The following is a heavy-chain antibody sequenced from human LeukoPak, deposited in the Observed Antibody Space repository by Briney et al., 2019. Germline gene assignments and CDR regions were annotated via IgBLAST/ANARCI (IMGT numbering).Heavy chain of an antibody. J-gene: IGHJ6*03. V-gene: IGHV1-69*05. CDR2: IIPIFGTA. CDR3: ARSLTSQWEHPPYYSYYYYMDV. D-gene: IGHD1-26*01. CDR1: GGTFSSYA. Sequence: SVKVSCKASGGTFSSYAISWVRQAPGQGLEWMGGIIPIFGTANYAQKFQGRVTNTTDESTSTAYMELSSPRSEDQAVDYCARSLTSQWEHPPYYSYYYYMDVWGKGTTVTVSS.